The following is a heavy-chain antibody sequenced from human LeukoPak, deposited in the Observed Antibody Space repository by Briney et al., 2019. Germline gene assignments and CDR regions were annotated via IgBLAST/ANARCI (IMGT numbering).Heavy chain of an antibody. CDR3: GMSGDRVPLQDDVFDV. V-gene: IGHV5-51*01. CDR2: IYPGDSGP. Sequence: GESLKISCKVSGYSFTSYCIGWVRQMPGKGLEWMGIIYPGDSGPTYSPSFQGQVTISVDKSINTAYLQWSSLQASDTAMYYCGMSGDRVPLQDDVFDVWGQGTMVPSLQ. J-gene: IGHJ3*01. CDR1: GYSFTSYC. D-gene: IGHD1-26*01.